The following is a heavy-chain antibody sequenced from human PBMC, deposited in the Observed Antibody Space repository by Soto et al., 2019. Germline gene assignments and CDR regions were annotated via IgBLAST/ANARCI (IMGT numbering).Heavy chain of an antibody. CDR3: AHRHPESQLPRGAEYFQH. V-gene: IGHV2-5*02. J-gene: IGHJ1*01. Sequence: QITLKESGPTLVKPTQTLTLTCTFSGFSLSTSGVGVGWIRQPPGKALEWLALIYWDDDKRYSPSLKSRLTITKDTSKNQVVLTMTNMDPVDTATYYCAHRHPESQLPRGAEYFQHWGQGTLVTVSS. D-gene: IGHD3-10*01. CDR1: GFSLSTSGVG. CDR2: IYWDDDK.